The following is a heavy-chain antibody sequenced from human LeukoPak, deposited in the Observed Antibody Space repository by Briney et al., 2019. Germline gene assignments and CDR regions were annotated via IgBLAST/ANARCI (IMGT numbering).Heavy chain of an antibody. CDR3: ARGEAAAGSVGENY. V-gene: IGHV1-8*01. D-gene: IGHD6-13*01. Sequence: GASVKVSCKASGYTFTSYDINWVRQATGQGLEWMGWMNPNSGNTGYAQKFQGRVTMTRNTSISTAYMELSSLRSEDTAVYYCARGEAAAGSVGENYWGQGTLVTVSS. CDR2: MNPNSGNT. J-gene: IGHJ4*02. CDR1: GYTFTSYD.